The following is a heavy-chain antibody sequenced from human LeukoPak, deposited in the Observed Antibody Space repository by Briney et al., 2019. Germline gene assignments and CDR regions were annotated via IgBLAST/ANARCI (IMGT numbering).Heavy chain of an antibody. D-gene: IGHD1-26*01. Sequence: ASVKVSCKASGYTFNKFYMHWVRQAPGQGLEWMGIVNPSDGYTTYAQKFQGRVTMTRDMSTSTVYMELSSLTSDDTAVYFCARDISTYSGTFPGGDHWGQGALVTVSS. J-gene: IGHJ4*02. V-gene: IGHV1-46*02. CDR1: GYTFNKFY. CDR2: VNPSDGYT. CDR3: ARDISTYSGTFPGGDH.